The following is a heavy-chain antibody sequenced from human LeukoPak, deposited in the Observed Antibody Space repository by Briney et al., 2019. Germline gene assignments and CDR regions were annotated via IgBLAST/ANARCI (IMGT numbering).Heavy chain of an antibody. CDR3: AKDWYEEN. J-gene: IGHJ4*02. CDR1: GFTFSNYA. CDR2: ISGSDGAT. D-gene: IGHD6-13*01. V-gene: IGHV3-23*01. Sequence: PGGSLRLSCAASGFTFSNYAMTWVRQAPGKGLEWISAISGSDGATYYADSVKGRFTISRDNSKNTLYLQMNSLRVEDTAIYYCAKDWYEENWGQGTLVTVSS.